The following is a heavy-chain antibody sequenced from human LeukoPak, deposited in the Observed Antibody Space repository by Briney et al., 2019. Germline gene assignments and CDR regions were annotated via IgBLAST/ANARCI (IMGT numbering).Heavy chain of an antibody. V-gene: IGHV3-74*01. D-gene: IGHD6-19*01. J-gene: IGHJ6*02. CDR3: AREIQHSGWSTHYVASGMDV. CDR1: GFTFSSYC. Sequence: GGSLRLSCAASGFTFSSYCMHWVRQAPGKGLVWVSRINSDGSSTSYADSVKGRFTISRDNAKNTLYLQMNSLRAEDTAVYYCAREIQHSGWSTHYVASGMDVWGQGTTVTVSS. CDR2: INSDGSST.